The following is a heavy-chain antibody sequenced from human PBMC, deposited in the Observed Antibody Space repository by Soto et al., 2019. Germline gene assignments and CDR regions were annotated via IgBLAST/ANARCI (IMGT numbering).Heavy chain of an antibody. D-gene: IGHD3-10*01. CDR1: GFTFSNYA. J-gene: IGHJ4*02. CDR2: ISGNGDTT. CDR3: ARDSSGGPTDFDY. V-gene: IGHV3-23*01. Sequence: GGSLRLSCAASGFTFSNYAMSWVRQGPGKGLEWVSGISGNGDTTYYADSVKGRFTTSRDNSKNTLHLQMNSLRAEDTAIYYCARDSSGGPTDFDYWGQGTLVTVYS.